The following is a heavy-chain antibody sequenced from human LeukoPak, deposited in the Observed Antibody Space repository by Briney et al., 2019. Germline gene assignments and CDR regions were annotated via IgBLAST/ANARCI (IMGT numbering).Heavy chain of an antibody. J-gene: IGHJ4*02. V-gene: IGHV3-30*03. CDR1: GITFSSYG. CDR2: ISYDGTDK. Sequence: QPGRSLRLSCATSGITFSSYGMHWVRQAPGKGLEWVAVISYDGTDKYYADSVKGRYTISRDNSKNTLYLQMNSLRAEDTAVYYCAGGWSYFDYCGQGTLVTVSS. CDR3: AGGWSYFDY. D-gene: IGHD6-19*01.